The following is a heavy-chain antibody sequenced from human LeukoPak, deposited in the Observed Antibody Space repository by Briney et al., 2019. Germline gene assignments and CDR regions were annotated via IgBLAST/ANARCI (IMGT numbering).Heavy chain of an antibody. CDR1: GFSFSSFW. Sequence: PGGSLRLSCAASGFSFSSFWMSWVHQAPGKGLEWVANINQDGSEKNYVDSVKGRFTISRDGAKNLLYLQMNSLRAEDAAVYYCAREQCSGNSCYYYWGQGTLVTVSS. J-gene: IGHJ4*02. D-gene: IGHD2-15*01. CDR3: AREQCSGNSCYYY. V-gene: IGHV3-7*01. CDR2: INQDGSEK.